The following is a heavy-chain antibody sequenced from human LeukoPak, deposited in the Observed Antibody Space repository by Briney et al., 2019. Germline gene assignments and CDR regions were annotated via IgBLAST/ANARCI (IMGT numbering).Heavy chain of an antibody. Sequence: RASVTVSCKASGGTISSYAISWVRQAPGQGLEWMGGIIPIFGTANYAQKFQGRVTITADESTSTAYMELSSLRSEDTAVYYCARYGSGSYYNVDYYYGMDVWGQGTAVTVSS. CDR2: IIPIFGTA. D-gene: IGHD3-10*01. V-gene: IGHV1-69*01. CDR3: ARYGSGSYYNVDYYYGMDV. CDR1: GGTISSYA. J-gene: IGHJ6*02.